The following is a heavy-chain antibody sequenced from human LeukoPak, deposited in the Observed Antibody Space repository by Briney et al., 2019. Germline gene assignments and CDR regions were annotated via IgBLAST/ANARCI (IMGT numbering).Heavy chain of an antibody. V-gene: IGHV3-21*01. CDR2: ITGSTPSI. Sequence: PGGSLRLSCTASGFTFSSYSMNWVRQAPGKGLEWVSSITGSTPSIYYADSVKGRFTISRDNAKTSLYLQMNSLRAEDTAIYYCARESEYDFWTGSYFDYWGQGTLVTVSS. CDR1: GFTFSSYS. J-gene: IGHJ4*02. D-gene: IGHD3-3*01. CDR3: ARESEYDFWTGSYFDY.